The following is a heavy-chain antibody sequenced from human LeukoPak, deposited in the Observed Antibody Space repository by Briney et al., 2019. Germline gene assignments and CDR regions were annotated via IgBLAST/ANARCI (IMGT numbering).Heavy chain of an antibody. CDR1: GYRFTSYW. D-gene: IGHD4-17*01. V-gene: IGHV5-51*01. CDR3: ARHGGYGDYPGWFDP. Sequence: GESLKISCKGSGYRFTSYWIGWVRQMPGKGLEWMGTIYPGDSDTRYSPSFRGQVTISADNSITTAYLQWSSLKASDTAMYYCARHGGYGDYPGWFDPWGQGTLVTVSS. CDR2: IYPGDSDT. J-gene: IGHJ5*02.